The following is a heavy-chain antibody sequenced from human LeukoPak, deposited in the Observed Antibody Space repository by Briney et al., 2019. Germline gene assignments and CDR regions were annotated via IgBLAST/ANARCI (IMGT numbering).Heavy chain of an antibody. CDR3: TKRRGYSFGFDYYYMDV. CDR1: GGSLTSTSHY. J-gene: IGHJ6*03. CDR2: IYSSGST. D-gene: IGHD5-18*01. V-gene: IGHV4-39*01. Sequence: PSETLSLTCTVSGGSLTSTSHYWDWVRQPPGKGLEWLGSIYSSGSTYYNPSLKSRVTVSFDTSKTQFSLSLTSVTAADTAVYYCTKRRGYSFGFDYYYMDVWGKGTTVTISS.